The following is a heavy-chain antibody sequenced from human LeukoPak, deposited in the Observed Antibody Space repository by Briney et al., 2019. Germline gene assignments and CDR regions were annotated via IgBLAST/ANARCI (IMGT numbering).Heavy chain of an antibody. D-gene: IGHD2-8*01. CDR1: VGSISGYY. CDR3: ARVGSYYDAFDI. CDR2: VYYSGST. J-gene: IGHJ3*02. Sequence: PSATLSLTWTVAVGSISGYYWSWIRKPPWKGLEWIGYVYYSGSTNYNPSLKSRVTISVDTSKNQFSLKLSSVTAADTAVYFCARVGSYYDAFDIWGQGTMVTVSS. V-gene: IGHV4-59*01.